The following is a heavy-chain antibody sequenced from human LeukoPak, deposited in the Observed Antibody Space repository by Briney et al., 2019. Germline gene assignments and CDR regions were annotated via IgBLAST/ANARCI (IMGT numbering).Heavy chain of an antibody. CDR1: GFTFSDYY. D-gene: IGHD5-18*01. Sequence: GGSLRLSCAASGFTFSDYYMSWISQAPGKGLDWVSYISSRGSTIYYADSVKGRFTISRDNSKNTLYLQMNSLRAEDTAVYYCARYTAMVTSPFYYYYYYMDVWGKGTTVTISS. CDR3: ARYTAMVTSPFYYYYYYMDV. V-gene: IGHV3-11*01. J-gene: IGHJ6*03. CDR2: ISSRGSTI.